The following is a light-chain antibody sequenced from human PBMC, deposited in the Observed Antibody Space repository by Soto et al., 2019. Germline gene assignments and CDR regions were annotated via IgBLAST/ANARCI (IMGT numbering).Light chain of an antibody. CDR3: QQYGSSPLT. CDR1: QSVSNNY. J-gene: IGKJ4*01. Sequence: EIVLTQSPGTPSLSPGERATLSCRASQSVSNNYLAWYQQKPGQAPRLLIYGAFSRATGIPDRYSGGGSGKDFTLTISRLEPEDFAVYYCQQYGSSPLTFGRGPKVDIK. CDR2: GAF. V-gene: IGKV3-20*01.